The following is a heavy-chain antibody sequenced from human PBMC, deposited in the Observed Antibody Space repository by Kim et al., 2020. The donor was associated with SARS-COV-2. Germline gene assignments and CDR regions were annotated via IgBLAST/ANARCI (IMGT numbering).Heavy chain of an antibody. CDR1: GYTFTGYY. CDR3: AGDTKNIYSYAFDI. D-gene: IGHD5-12*01. Sequence: ASVKVSCKASGYTFTGYYMHWVRQAPGQGLEWMGWINPNSGGTNYAQKFQGRVTMTRDTSISTAYMELSRLRSDDTAVYYCAGDTKNIYSYAFDIWGQGTMVTVSS. CDR2: INPNSGGT. J-gene: IGHJ3*02. V-gene: IGHV1-2*02.